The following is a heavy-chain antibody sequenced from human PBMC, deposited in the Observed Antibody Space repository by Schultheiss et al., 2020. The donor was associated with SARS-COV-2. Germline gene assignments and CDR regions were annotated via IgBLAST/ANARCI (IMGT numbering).Heavy chain of an antibody. J-gene: IGHJ5*02. CDR3: ARHGIARLQNWFDP. CDR2: IYYSGST. CDR1: GGSISSGGYY. V-gene: IGHV4-39*01. D-gene: IGHD6-13*01. Sequence: SETLSLTCTVSGGSISSGGYYWSWIRQHPGKGLEWIGSIYYSGSTYYNPSLKSRVTISVDTSKNQFSLKLSSVTAADTAVYYCARHGIARLQNWFDPWGQGTLVTVSS.